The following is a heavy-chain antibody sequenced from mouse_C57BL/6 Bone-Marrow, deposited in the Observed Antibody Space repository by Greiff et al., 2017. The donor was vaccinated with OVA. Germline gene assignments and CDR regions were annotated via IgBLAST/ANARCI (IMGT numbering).Heavy chain of an antibody. CDR1: GYTFTSYW. J-gene: IGHJ4*01. CDR3: AIWLNYSGSSFHYALDY. V-gene: IGHV1-74*01. D-gene: IGHD1-1*01. Sequence: QVQLQQPGAELVKPGASVKVSCKASGYTFTSYWMHWVKQRPGQGLEWIGRIHPSDSDTNYNQKFKGKATLTVDKSSSTAYMQLSSLTSEDSAVYYCAIWLNYSGSSFHYALDYWGQGTSVTVTS. CDR2: IHPSDSDT.